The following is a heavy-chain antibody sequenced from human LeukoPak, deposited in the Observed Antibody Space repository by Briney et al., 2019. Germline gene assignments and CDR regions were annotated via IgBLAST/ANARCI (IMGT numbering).Heavy chain of an antibody. V-gene: IGHV3-11*04. CDR1: GFTFSDYY. J-gene: IGHJ5*02. CDR2: ISSSGSTL. Sequence: GGSLRLSCAASGFTFSDYYMSWIRQAPGKGLEWVSYISSSGSTLYYADSVKGRFTISRDNAKNSLYLQMNSLRAEDTAVYYCAREGVTMVRGDYGPWGQGTLVTVSS. CDR3: AREGVTMVRGDYGP. D-gene: IGHD3-10*01.